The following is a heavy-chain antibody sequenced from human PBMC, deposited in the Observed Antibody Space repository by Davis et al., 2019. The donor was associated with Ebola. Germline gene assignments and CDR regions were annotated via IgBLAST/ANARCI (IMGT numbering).Heavy chain of an antibody. D-gene: IGHD2-2*01. J-gene: IGHJ6*02. Sequence: AASVKVSCKASGYTFTGYYMHWVRQAPGQGLEWMGWINPNSGGTNYAQKLQGRVTMTTDTSTSTAYMELRSLRSDDTAVYYCARGNHCSSTSCYVPYYYYGMDVWGQGTTVTVSS. V-gene: IGHV1-2*02. CDR3: ARGNHCSSTSCYVPYYYYGMDV. CDR2: INPNSGGT. CDR1: GYTFTGYY.